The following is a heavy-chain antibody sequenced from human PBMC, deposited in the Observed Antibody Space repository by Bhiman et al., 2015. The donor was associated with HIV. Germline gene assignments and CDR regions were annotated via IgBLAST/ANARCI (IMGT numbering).Heavy chain of an antibody. CDR2: ISSSSSYI. V-gene: IGHV3-21*01. D-gene: IGHD6-6*01. Sequence: EVQLVESGGGLVKPGGSLRLSCAASGFTFSSYSMNWVRQAPGKGLEWVSSISSSSSYIYYADSVKGRFTISRDNAKNSLYLQMNSLRAEDTAVYYCASAAARLRHFDYWGQGTLVTVSS. CDR3: ASAAARLRHFDY. J-gene: IGHJ4*02. CDR1: GFTFSSYS.